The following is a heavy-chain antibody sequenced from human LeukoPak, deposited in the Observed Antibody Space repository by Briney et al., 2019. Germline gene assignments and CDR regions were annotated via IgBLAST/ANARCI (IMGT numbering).Heavy chain of an antibody. J-gene: IGHJ4*02. Sequence: SETLSLSCTVIGGSINSNTYYWGWVRQPPGKGLEWIGSISHSGDTRYESSLKSRVSMSVDTPKRQFSLRLSSVTAADTAVYYCARATRGGAASILRFDYWGQGTLVTVSS. V-gene: IGHV4-39*01. D-gene: IGHD3-16*01. CDR3: ARATRGGAASILRFDY. CDR1: GGSINSNTYY. CDR2: ISHSGDT.